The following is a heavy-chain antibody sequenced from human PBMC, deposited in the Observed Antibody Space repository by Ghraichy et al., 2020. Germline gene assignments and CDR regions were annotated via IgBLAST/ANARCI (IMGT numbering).Heavy chain of an antibody. J-gene: IGHJ5*02. CDR3: TRGRGVLRT. V-gene: IGHV4-34*01. CDR2: INHSGDT. D-gene: IGHD2-8*02. CDR1: GGPVGGYY. Sequence: SETLSLTCGISGGPVGGYYWSWIRQSPGKGLEWLGEINHSGDTYYNPYLKSRLKISVDTSRDRSSLNLTSVTAADTAVYYCTRGRGVLRTWGQGNLVTVSS.